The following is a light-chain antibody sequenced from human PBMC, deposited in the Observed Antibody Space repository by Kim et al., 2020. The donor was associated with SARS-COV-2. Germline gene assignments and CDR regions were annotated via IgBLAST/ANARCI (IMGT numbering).Light chain of an antibody. J-gene: IGLJ3*02. V-gene: IGLV3-1*01. Sequence: VSPGQTASITCSGDKVGDKYACWYQQKPGQSPVLGIYQDSKRPSGIPERFSGSNSGNTATLTISGTQAMDEADYYCQAWDSSTWVFGGGTKLTVL. CDR2: QDS. CDR3: QAWDSSTWV. CDR1: KVGDKY.